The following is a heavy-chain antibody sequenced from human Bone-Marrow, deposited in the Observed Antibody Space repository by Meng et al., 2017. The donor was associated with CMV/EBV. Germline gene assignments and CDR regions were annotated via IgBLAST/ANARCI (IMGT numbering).Heavy chain of an antibody. D-gene: IGHD5-18*01. CDR2: INPSGGST. Sequence: QVQLVQAGAEVKKPGASVKVSCKASGYTFISYDMHWVRQAPGQGLEWMGIINPSGGSTSYAQRFQGRVTMTRDTSTSTVYMELSSLRYEDTAVYYCARGGRQLWLSGGNEYWGQGALVTVSS. V-gene: IGHV1-46*01. CDR3: ARGGRQLWLSGGNEY. CDR1: GYTFISYD. J-gene: IGHJ4*02.